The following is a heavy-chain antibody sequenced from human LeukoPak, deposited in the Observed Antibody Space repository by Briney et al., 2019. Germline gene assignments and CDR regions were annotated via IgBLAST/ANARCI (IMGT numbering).Heavy chain of an antibody. CDR2: IIPSFGTA. CDR3: ARDGRYNWNYSVGDAFDI. CDR1: GGTFSSYA. V-gene: IGHV1-69*13. D-gene: IGHD1-7*01. J-gene: IGHJ3*02. Sequence: ASVKVSCKASGGTFSSYAISWVRQAPGQGLEWMGGIIPSFGTANYAQKFQGRVTITADESTSTAYMELSSLRSEDTAVYYCARDGRYNWNYSVGDAFDIWGQGTMVTVSS.